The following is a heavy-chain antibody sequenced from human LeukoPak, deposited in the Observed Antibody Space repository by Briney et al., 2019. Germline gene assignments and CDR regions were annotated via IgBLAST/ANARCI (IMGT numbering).Heavy chain of an antibody. CDR3: AREGGSGSSPLDSDY. V-gene: IGHV4-61*01. CDR2: IYYKGNT. D-gene: IGHD3-10*01. CDR1: GGSISSSSFY. Sequence: SETLSLTCTVSGGSISSSSFYWSWIRQPPGKGLEWIGYIYYKGNTNYSPSLTSRVTISLDTSKNQFSLKLTSLTAADTAVYYCAREGGSGSSPLDSDYWGQGTLVTVSS. J-gene: IGHJ4*02.